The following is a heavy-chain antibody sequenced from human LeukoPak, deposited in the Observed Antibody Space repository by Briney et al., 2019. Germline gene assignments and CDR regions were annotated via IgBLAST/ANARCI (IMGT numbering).Heavy chain of an antibody. J-gene: IGHJ4*02. CDR1: GGSISSYY. D-gene: IGHD6-6*01. V-gene: IGHV4-4*07. Sequence: SETLSLTCTVSGGSISSYYWSWIRQPAGKGLEWIGRIYTSGSTNYNPSLKSRVTMSVDTSKNQFSLKLSSVTAADTAVYYCARGHIGYSSSYPDYWGQGTLVTVSS. CDR3: ARGHIGYSSSYPDY. CDR2: IYTSGST.